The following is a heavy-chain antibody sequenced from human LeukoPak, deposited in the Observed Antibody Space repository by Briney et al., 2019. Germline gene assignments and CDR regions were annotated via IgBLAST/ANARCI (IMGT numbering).Heavy chain of an antibody. D-gene: IGHD3-10*01. CDR1: GNTFTDYY. CDR3: ARGYPNYYGP. V-gene: IGHV1-2*02. CDR2: INTNSGGT. Sequence: ASVKVSCKASGNTFTDYYLHWVRQAPGQGLEWMGWINTNSGGTRYAQKLQGRVTMTRDTSISTAFLELSRLTSDDTAVYYCARGYPNYYGPWGQGTTVTVSS. J-gene: IGHJ3*01.